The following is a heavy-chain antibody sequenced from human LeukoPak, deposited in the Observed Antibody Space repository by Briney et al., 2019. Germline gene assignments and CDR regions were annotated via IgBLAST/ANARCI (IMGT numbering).Heavy chain of an antibody. CDR2: IYPGDSDT. CDR1: GYSFTSYC. J-gene: IGHJ4*02. V-gene: IGHV5-51*01. Sequence: GASLKISCKGSGYSFTSYCIGWLRQLPRKRLEWMGIIYPGDSDTRYSPSFQGQVSISADKSISTAYLQRSSLKASDTAMYYCARPAGGTMVYWGQGTLVTVSS. D-gene: IGHD3-10*01. CDR3: ARPAGGTMVY.